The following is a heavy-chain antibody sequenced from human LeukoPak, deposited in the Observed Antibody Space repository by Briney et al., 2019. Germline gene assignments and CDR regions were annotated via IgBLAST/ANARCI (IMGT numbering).Heavy chain of an antibody. CDR3: ARSLPDSSSWANNWFDP. CDR1: GYSFTSYW. J-gene: IGHJ5*02. V-gene: IGHV5-51*01. Sequence: GESLKISCKGSGYSFTSYWIGWVRQMPGKGLEWMGIIYPGDSDTRYSPSFQGQVTISADKSISTAYLQWSSLKASDTAMYYCARSLPDSSSWANNWFDPWGQGTLVTVSS. D-gene: IGHD6-13*01. CDR2: IYPGDSDT.